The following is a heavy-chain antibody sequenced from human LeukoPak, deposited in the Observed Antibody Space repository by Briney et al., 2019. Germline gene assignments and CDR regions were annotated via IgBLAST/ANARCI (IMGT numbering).Heavy chain of an antibody. D-gene: IGHD6-19*01. CDR1: GFTLSSYS. CDR3: ARGGLEWLSY. V-gene: IGHV3-48*02. Sequence: GGSLRLSCAASGFTLSSYSMNWVRQAPRKGLEWVSFISSSGSPIYYADSVKGRFTISRDNAKNSVSLQMNSLSDEDTAVYYCARGGLEWLSYWGQGTLVTVSS. CDR2: ISSSGSPI. J-gene: IGHJ4*02.